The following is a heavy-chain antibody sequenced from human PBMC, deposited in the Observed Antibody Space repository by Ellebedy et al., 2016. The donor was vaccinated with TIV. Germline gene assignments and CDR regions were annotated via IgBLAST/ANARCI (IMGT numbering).Heavy chain of an antibody. Sequence: PGGSLRLSCAASGFTPSSYWMSWVRQAPGKGLEWVANMKQDGSEKYYVDSVKGRFTISRDNAKNSVYLQMNSLRAEDTAVYYCVPQGIPFDYWGQGTLVTVSS. CDR3: VPQGIPFDY. V-gene: IGHV3-7*01. CDR2: MKQDGSEK. CDR1: GFTPSSYW. D-gene: IGHD3-10*01. J-gene: IGHJ4*02.